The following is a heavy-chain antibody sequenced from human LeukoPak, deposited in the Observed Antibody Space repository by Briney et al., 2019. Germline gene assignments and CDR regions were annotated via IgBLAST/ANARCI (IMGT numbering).Heavy chain of an antibody. CDR2: IYYSGST. D-gene: IGHD3-10*01. CDR3: AGTNYGSGNWFDP. CDR1: GGSLSSYY. Sequence: SETLPLTCTVSGGSLSSYYWGWIRQPPGKGLEWIGSIYYSGSTYYNPSLKSRVTISVNTSKTQFSLKLSSVTAADTAVYYCAGTNYGSGNWFDPWGHGTLVTVSS. V-gene: IGHV4-39*07. J-gene: IGHJ5*02.